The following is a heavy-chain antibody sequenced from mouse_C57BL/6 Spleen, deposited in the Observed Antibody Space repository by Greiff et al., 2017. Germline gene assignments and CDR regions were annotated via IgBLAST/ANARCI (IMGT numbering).Heavy chain of an antibody. CDR1: GYTFTSYG. V-gene: IGHV1-81*01. CDR2: IYPRSGNT. CDR3: ARYAWDYWYIDV. D-gene: IGHD4-1*01. Sequence: VQLQQSGAELARPGASVKLSCKASGYTFTSYGISWVKQRTGQGLEWIGEIYPRSGNTYYNEKFKGKATLTADKSSSTAYMELRSLTSEDSAVYFCARYAWDYWYIDVWGTGTTVTVSS. J-gene: IGHJ1*03.